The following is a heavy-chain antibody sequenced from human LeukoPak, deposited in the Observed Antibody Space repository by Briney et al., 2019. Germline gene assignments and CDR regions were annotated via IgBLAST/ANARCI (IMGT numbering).Heavy chain of an antibody. J-gene: IGHJ4*02. CDR2: ISYDGSNK. CDR3: ARDFLLAYYFDY. Sequence: PGGSLRLSCAASGFTFSSYAMHWVRQAPGKGLEWVAVISYDGSNKYYADPVKGRFTISRDNSKNTLYLQMNSLRAEDTAVYYCARDFLLAYYFDYWGQGTLVTVSS. V-gene: IGHV3-30-3*01. CDR1: GFTFSSYA. D-gene: IGHD3-3*02.